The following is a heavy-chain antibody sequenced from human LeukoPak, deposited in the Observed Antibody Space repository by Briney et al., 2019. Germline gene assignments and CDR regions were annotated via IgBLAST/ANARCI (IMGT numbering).Heavy chain of an antibody. CDR3: VRGASIGFDP. Sequence: GGSLRLSCAASGFTFSTSDMHWVRQPIGKGLEWVSGIGTVGDIYYLGSVKGRFTISREDAKNSLYLQMNSPRAGDTAVYYCVRGASIGFDPWGQGTLVTVSS. D-gene: IGHD2/OR15-2a*01. CDR2: IGTVGDI. V-gene: IGHV3-13*01. J-gene: IGHJ5*02. CDR1: GFTFSTSD.